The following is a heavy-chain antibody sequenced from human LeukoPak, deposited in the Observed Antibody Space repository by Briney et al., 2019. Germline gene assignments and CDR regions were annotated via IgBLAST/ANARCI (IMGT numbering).Heavy chain of an antibody. J-gene: IGHJ3*01. CDR3: ARTYRDGYNFYYMDV. CDR1: GGTLSSST. V-gene: IGHV1-69*01. Sequence: SVKVSCKASGGTLSSSTISWVRQAPGQGLEWMGGIIPLFGAPKYAQKFQGRVTITADESTNTVNMELGSLRSEDTAIYYCARTYRDGYNFYYMDVWGQGTMVTVSS. D-gene: IGHD5-24*01. CDR2: IIPLFGAP.